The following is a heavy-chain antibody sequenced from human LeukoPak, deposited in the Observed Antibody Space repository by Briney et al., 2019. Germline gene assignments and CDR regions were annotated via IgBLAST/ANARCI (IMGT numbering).Heavy chain of an antibody. V-gene: IGHV3-23*01. CDR2: ISGSGGNT. J-gene: IGHJ4*02. CDR1: GFTFSTYV. D-gene: IGHD2-2*01. Sequence: QTGGSLRLSCAASGFTFSTYVMSWVRQTPGKGLEWVSGISGSGGNTYYADSVKGRFTISRDNAKNKLYLQMNSLRAEDTAVYYCAREAPHCSSTSCYVEFWGQGTLVTVSS. CDR3: AREAPHCSSTSCYVEF.